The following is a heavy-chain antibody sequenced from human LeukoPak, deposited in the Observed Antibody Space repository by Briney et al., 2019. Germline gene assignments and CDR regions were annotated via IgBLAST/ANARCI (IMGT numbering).Heavy chain of an antibody. CDR2: ISAYNGNT. CDR3: ARDDDYVWGSYPTPAY. V-gene: IGHV1-18*01. Sequence: ASVKVSCKASGYTFTSYGISWVRQAPGQGLEWMGWISAYNGNTNYAQKLQGRVTMTTDTSTSTAYMELRSLRSDDTAVYYCARDDDYVWGSYPTPAYWGQGTLVTVSS. J-gene: IGHJ4*02. D-gene: IGHD3-16*02. CDR1: GYTFTSYG.